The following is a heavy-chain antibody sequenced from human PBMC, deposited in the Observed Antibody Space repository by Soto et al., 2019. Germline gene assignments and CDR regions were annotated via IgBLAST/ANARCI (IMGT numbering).Heavy chain of an antibody. CDR2: IYYSGST. V-gene: IGHV4-31*03. CDR1: GGSISSGGYY. J-gene: IGHJ6*02. D-gene: IGHD3-22*01. Sequence: QVQLQESGPGLVKPSQTLSLTCTVSGGSISSGGYYWSWIRQHPGKGLEWIGYIYYSGSTYYNPSLKSRVTISVDTSKNQFSLKLSSVTAADTAVYYWARDWDVGGYGGYYYYGMDVWGQGTTVTVSS. CDR3: ARDWDVGGYGGYYYYGMDV.